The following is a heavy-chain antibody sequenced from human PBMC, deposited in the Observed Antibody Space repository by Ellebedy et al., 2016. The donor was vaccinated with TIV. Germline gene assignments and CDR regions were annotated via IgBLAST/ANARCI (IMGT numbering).Heavy chain of an antibody. J-gene: IGHJ4*02. CDR3: AREKYSRGWYLWGY. D-gene: IGHD6-19*01. CDR1: GDSMLTSFYY. V-gene: IGHV4-39*07. Sequence: GSLRLXCTVSGDSMLTSFYYWGWIRQPPEKGLEWIGSIYYSGSTYYNPSLKSRVTISVDTSRNQFSLKLSSVTAADTAVYYCAREKYSRGWYLWGYWGQGTLVTVSS. CDR2: IYYSGST.